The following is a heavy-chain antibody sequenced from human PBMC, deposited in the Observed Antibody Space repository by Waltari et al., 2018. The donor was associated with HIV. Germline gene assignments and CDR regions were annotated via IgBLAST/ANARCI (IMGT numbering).Heavy chain of an antibody. D-gene: IGHD3-10*01. J-gene: IGHJ4*02. CDR1: GGSFTNFY. Sequence: QVQLQQWGAGLLKPSETLSLTYSVYGGSFTNFYWNWIRQTPDEGLQWIGEINHGGDTNVNPSLKSRVIMSIDTSKYEISLNLTSVSVADTALYFCARRGSSASPLTLWGRGSRVTVSS. CDR3: ARRGSSASPLTL. V-gene: IGHV4-34*01. CDR2: INHGGDT.